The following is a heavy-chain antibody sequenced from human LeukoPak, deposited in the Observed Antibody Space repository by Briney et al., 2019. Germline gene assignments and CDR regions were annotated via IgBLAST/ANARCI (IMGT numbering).Heavy chain of an antibody. CDR3: AKDSWGYSSGWFRGTDNDAFDI. CDR1: GFTFDDYG. Sequence: GGSLRLSCAASGFTFDDYGMHWVRHAPGKGLEWVSLISGDGGSTYYADSVKGRFTISRDNSKNSLYLQINSLRTEDTALYYCAKDSWGYSSGWFRGTDNDAFDIWGQGTMVTVSS. CDR2: ISGDGGST. J-gene: IGHJ3*02. D-gene: IGHD6-19*01. V-gene: IGHV3-43*02.